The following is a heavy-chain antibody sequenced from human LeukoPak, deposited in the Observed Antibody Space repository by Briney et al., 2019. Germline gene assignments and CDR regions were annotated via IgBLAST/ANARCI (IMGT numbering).Heavy chain of an antibody. CDR2: IIPIFGTA. D-gene: IGHD3-16*02. V-gene: IGHV1-69*13. CDR1: GGTLSSYA. J-gene: IGHJ4*02. Sequence: GASVKVSCKASGGTLSSYAISWVRQAPGQGLEWMGGIIPIFGTANYAQKFQGRVTITADESTSTAYMELSSLRSEDTAVYYCARGMGELAYYFDYWGQGTLVTVSS. CDR3: ARGMGELAYYFDY.